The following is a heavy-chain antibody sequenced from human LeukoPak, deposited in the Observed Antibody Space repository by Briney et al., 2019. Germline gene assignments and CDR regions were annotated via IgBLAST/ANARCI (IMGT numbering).Heavy chain of an antibody. CDR1: GFTFSSYT. D-gene: IGHD3-10*01. CDR2: ISGSGGST. Sequence: PGGTLRLSCVASGFTFSSYTMSWVRQAPGRGLEWVSAISGSGGSTYYADSVKGRFTISRDNFKHTLYLQMNSLRAEDTAVYYCARSGSGSYFLDYWGQGTLVTVSS. J-gene: IGHJ4*02. V-gene: IGHV3-23*01. CDR3: ARSGSGSYFLDY.